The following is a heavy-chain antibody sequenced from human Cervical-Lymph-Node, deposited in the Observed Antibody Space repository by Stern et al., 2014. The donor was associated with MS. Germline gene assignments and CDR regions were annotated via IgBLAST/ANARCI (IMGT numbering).Heavy chain of an antibody. D-gene: IGHD6-13*01. V-gene: IGHV1-18*01. CDR3: ARDGHSWPDNCFDP. Sequence: VQLVESGAEVAKPGASVTVSCKASGYTFRSYGINWVRQAPGHGLEWMGWISPYNGNTHFAHHPQGRVTITTDTSPSTANMELRGLTSDDTAVYYCARDGHSWPDNCFDPWGQGTLLTVFS. CDR2: ISPYNGNT. J-gene: IGHJ5*02. CDR1: GYTFRSYG.